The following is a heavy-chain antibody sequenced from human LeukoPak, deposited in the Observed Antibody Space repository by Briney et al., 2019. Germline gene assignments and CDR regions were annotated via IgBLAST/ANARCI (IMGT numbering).Heavy chain of an antibody. CDR3: AKVERLWFGETLALDY. CDR2: IWYDGSER. V-gene: IGHV3-33*06. CDR1: GFTFSTYG. J-gene: IGHJ4*02. D-gene: IGHD3-10*01. Sequence: GGSLRLSCAASGFTFSTYGMHWVRQAPGKGLEWVAVIWYDGSERYYADSVRGRFTISRDNSKNTLYLQMNSLRAEDTAVYYCAKVERLWFGETLALDYWGQGTLVTVSS.